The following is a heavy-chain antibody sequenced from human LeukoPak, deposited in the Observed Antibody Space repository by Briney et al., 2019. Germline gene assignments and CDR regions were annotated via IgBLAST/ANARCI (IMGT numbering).Heavy chain of an antibody. CDR1: GYSISSGYY. CDR2: VYHSGST. J-gene: IGHJ4*02. V-gene: IGHV4-38-2*01. CDR3: ASRSGSYYGPFDY. Sequence: SETLTLTCAVSGYSISSGYYWGWIRQPPGKGLEWIGSVYHSGSTYYNPSLKSRVTISVDTSKNQFSLKLSSVTAADTAVYYCASRSGSYYGPFDYWGQGTLVTVSS. D-gene: IGHD1-26*01.